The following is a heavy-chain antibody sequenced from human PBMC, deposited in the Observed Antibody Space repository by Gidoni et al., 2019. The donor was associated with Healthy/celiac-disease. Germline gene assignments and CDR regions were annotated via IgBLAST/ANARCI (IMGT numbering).Heavy chain of an antibody. CDR3: ARDTIGYCSSTSCYPLDY. D-gene: IGHD2-2*01. J-gene: IGHJ4*02. CDR2: IKQDGSEK. V-gene: IGHV3-7*01. CDR1: GFTFSSYW. Sequence: EVQLVESGGGLVQPGGSLRLSCAASGFTFSSYWMSWVRQAPGKGLEWVANIKQDGSEKYYVDSVKGRFTISRDNAKNSLYLQMNSLRAEDTAVYYCARDTIGYCSSTSCYPLDYWGQGTLVTVSS.